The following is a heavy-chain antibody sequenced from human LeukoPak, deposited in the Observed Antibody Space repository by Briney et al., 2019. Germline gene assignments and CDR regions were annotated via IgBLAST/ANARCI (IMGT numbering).Heavy chain of an antibody. J-gene: IGHJ4*02. D-gene: IGHD5-12*01. CDR3: AKGGRWLLGSLYFDY. Sequence: PGGSLRLSCAASGFTVSANYVSWVRQAPAKGLEWVSVIYMNGVTYHADSVKGRFTISRDDSRNTVYLQMNSLRADDTAVYYCAKGGRWLLGSLYFDYWGQGALVTVSS. V-gene: IGHV3-53*05. CDR2: IYMNGVT. CDR1: GFTVSANY.